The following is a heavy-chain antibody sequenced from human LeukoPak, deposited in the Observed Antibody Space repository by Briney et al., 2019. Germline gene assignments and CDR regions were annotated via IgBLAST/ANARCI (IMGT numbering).Heavy chain of an antibody. CDR2: ISSSGSTI. CDR3: TTYPTPSAEKHEGY. Sequence: GGSLRLSCAASGFTFSDYYMSWVRQAPGKGLEWVSYISSSGSTIYYADSVKGRFTISRDNAKNSLYLQMNSLKTEDTAVYYCTTYPTPSAEKHEGYWGQGTLVTVSS. D-gene: IGHD1-14*01. J-gene: IGHJ4*02. V-gene: IGHV3-11*01. CDR1: GFTFSDYY.